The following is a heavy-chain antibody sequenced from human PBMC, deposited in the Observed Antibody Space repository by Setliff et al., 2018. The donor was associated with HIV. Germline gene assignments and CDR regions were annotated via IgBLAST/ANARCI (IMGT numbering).Heavy chain of an antibody. D-gene: IGHD3-22*01. CDR3: ARRAGFSEGSGYWFY. Sequence: SETLSLTCTVSGDSINSGPYSWGWIRQPPGKGLESIGSISYGGNTYYNPSLKSRVLISGDTSKNQFTLKLSSVTAADTCLYYCARRAGFSEGSGYWFYWGQGTLVTVSS. J-gene: IGHJ4*02. CDR1: GDSINSGPYS. CDR2: ISYGGNT. V-gene: IGHV4-39*01.